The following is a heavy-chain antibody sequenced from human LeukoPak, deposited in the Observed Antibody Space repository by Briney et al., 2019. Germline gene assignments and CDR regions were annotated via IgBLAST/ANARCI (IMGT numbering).Heavy chain of an antibody. D-gene: IGHD3-22*01. J-gene: IGHJ3*02. CDR2: IYYSGST. CDR1: GDSISSYY. V-gene: IGHV4-59*01. Sequence: SETLSLTCTVSGDSISSYYWSWIRQPPGKGLEWIGNIYYSGSTNYNPSLKSRVTLSVDTSKNQFSLKLSSMTAADTAVYYCARARNYYDSSGFYYEGDAFDIWGQGTMVTVSS. CDR3: ARARNYYDSSGFYYEGDAFDI.